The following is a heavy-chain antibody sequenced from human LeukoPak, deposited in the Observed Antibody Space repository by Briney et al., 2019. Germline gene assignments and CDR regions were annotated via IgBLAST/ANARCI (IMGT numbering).Heavy chain of an antibody. CDR2: INHSGST. Sequence: PSETLSLTCTVSGGSISSSSYYWGWIRQPPGKGLEWIGEINHSGSTNYNPSLKSRVTISVGTSKNQFSLKLSSVTAADTAVYYCARGVGTTVTTFDYWGQGTLVTVSS. V-gene: IGHV4-39*07. CDR1: GGSISSSSYY. J-gene: IGHJ4*02. CDR3: ARGVGTTVTTFDY. D-gene: IGHD4-17*01.